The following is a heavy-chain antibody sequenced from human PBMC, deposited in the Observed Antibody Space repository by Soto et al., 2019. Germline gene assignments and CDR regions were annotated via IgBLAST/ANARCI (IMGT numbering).Heavy chain of an antibody. D-gene: IGHD4-17*01. CDR2: MYSGGST. J-gene: IGHJ4*02. V-gene: IGHV3-66*01. CDR3: TRDSSPTVTADS. CDR1: GFTVSGSY. Sequence: GGSLRLSCAAFGFTVSGSYMTWVRQAPGKGLEWVSVMYSGGSTYYADSVEGRFTVSRDTSKNTLYLQMNNLRAEDTAVYYCTRDSSPTVTADSWGQGTLVTVSS.